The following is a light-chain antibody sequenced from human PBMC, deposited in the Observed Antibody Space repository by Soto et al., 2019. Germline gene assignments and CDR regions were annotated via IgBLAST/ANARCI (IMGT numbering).Light chain of an antibody. CDR3: QQYGSSGT. CDR2: GAS. J-gene: IGKJ1*01. V-gene: IGKV3-20*01. CDR1: QSVSNNY. Sequence: EIVLTQSPGTLSLSPGERATLSCRASQSVSNNYLAWYQQKPGQAPRLLIYGASSRATDIPGRFSGSGSGTDFTLTISRLEPEDFAVYYCQQYGSSGTFGQGTKVDIK.